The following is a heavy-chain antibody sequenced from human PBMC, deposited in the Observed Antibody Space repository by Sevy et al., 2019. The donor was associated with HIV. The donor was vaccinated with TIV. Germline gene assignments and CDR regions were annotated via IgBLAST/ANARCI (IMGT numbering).Heavy chain of an antibody. CDR3: AKVRSAVAGNDAFDI. J-gene: IGHJ3*02. CDR1: GFTFSSYE. V-gene: IGHV3-23*01. CDR2: ISGSGGST. D-gene: IGHD6-19*01. Sequence: GGSLRLSCAASGFTFSSYEMNWVRQAPGKGLEWVSAISGSGGSTYYADSVKGRFTISRDNSKNTLYLQMNSLRAEDTAVYYCAKVRSAVAGNDAFDIWGQGTMVTVSS.